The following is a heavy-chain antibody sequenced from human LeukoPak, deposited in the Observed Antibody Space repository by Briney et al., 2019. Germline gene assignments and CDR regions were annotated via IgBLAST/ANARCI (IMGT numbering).Heavy chain of an antibody. CDR3: ATGRWLQSPFDY. J-gene: IGHJ4*02. Sequence: ASVKVSCKVSGYTLTELSMHWVRQAPGKGLEWMGGFDPEDGETIYAQKFQGRVTMTEDTSTDIAYMELSSLRSEDTAVYYCATGRWLQSPFDYWGQGTLVTVSS. CDR2: FDPEDGET. CDR1: GYTLTELS. D-gene: IGHD5-24*01. V-gene: IGHV1-24*01.